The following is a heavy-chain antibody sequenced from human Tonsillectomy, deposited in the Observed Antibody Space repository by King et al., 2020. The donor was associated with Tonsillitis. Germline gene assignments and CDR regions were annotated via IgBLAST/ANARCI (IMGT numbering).Heavy chain of an antibody. CDR3: AHIGHGLRVFDY. CDR1: GFSLSTSGVA. V-gene: IGHV2-5*02. CDR2: IYWDDDE. J-gene: IGHJ4*02. Sequence: ITLKESGPTLVKPTQSLTLTCTFSGFSLSTSGVAVGWIRQPPGKALEWLALIYWDDDERYSPSLKNSLTITKDTSKNQVVLTMTNMDPVDTATYYCAHIGHGLRVFDYWGQGTLVTVSS. D-gene: IGHD5-12*01.